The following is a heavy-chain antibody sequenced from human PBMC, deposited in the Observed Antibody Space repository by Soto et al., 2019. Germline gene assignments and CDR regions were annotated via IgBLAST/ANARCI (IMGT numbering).Heavy chain of an antibody. V-gene: IGHV1-46*01. D-gene: IGHD3-9*01. CDR1: GYTFTSYY. J-gene: IGHJ4*02. CDR3: ARALTPTDY. Sequence: ASVKVSCKESGYTFTSYYMHWVRQAPGQGLEWMGIINPSAGSTSYAQRFKGRVTMTRDTSTSTAYMELRSLRSDDTAVYYCARALTPTDYWGQGTLVTVSS. CDR2: INPSAGST.